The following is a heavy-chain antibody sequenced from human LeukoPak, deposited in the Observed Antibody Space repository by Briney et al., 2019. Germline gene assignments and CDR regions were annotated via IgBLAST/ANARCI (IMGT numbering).Heavy chain of an antibody. V-gene: IGHV3-74*01. CDR1: GFTFSSFW. J-gene: IGHJ4*02. D-gene: IGHD1-26*01. CDR3: ARGTSGGYFDY. Sequence: GGSLRLSCAASGFTFSSFWIHWVRQAPGKGLVWVSRINSDGFSTSYADSVKGRFTISSDKAKNSLYLKMNSLRAEATAVYYCARGTSGGYFDYWGQGTLVTVSS. CDR2: INSDGFST.